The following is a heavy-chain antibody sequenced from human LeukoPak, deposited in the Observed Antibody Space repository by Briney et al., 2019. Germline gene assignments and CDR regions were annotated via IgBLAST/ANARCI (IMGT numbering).Heavy chain of an antibody. CDR3: ARCGSYNWFDP. Sequence: SQTLSLTCTVSGGSMTNLDWTWIRQPPGKGLEWIGDIYDSGSTSYNTSLETRVTISVDTYKHQLSLKLSSVTAADTAVYYCARCGSYNWFDPWGQGTLVTVSS. CDR2: IYDSGST. D-gene: IGHD1-26*01. CDR1: GGSMTNLD. J-gene: IGHJ5*02. V-gene: IGHV4-59*01.